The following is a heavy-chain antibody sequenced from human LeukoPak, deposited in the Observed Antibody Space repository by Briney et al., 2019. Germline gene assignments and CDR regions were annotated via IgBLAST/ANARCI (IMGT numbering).Heavy chain of an antibody. D-gene: IGHD3-16*02. CDR3: AITSARGTYRFLDY. CDR1: GYTFTNYA. CDR2: ISPYNGNT. J-gene: IGHJ4*02. Sequence: ASVKVSCKASGYTFTNYAITWVRQAPGQGLEWMGWISPYNGNTNFARNLRGRVTMTTDTATSTAYMELRDLRSDDTAMYYCAITSARGTYRFLDYWGQGTLVTVSS. V-gene: IGHV1-18*01.